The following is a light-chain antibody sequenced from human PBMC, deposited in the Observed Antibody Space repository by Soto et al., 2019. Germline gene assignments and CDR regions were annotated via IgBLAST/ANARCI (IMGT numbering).Light chain of an antibody. V-gene: IGKV1-5*03. CDR1: QTISSW. Sequence: DIQMTQSPSTLSGSVGDRVAITCRASQTISSWLACYEHKPGKAPKLLIYNASTLKSVVPSRFSGSGSGTEFTLTISSLQPDDFATYYCQHYNSYSEAFGRGTKV. CDR2: NAS. CDR3: QHYNSYSEA. J-gene: IGKJ1*01.